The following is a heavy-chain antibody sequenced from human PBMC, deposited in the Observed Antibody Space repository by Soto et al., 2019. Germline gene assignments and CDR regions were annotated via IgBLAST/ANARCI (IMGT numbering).Heavy chain of an antibody. D-gene: IGHD2-15*01. CDR3: ARSAYYCSGGSCYPYYGMDV. CDR1: GDSVSSNSAA. V-gene: IGHV6-1*01. J-gene: IGHJ6*02. Sequence: SQTLSLTCAISGDSVSSNSAAWNWIRQSPSRGLEWLGRTYYRSKWYNDYAVSVKSRITINPDTSKNQFSLQLNSVTPEDTAVYYCARSAYYCSGGSCYPYYGMDVWGQGTTVTSP. CDR2: TYYRSKWYN.